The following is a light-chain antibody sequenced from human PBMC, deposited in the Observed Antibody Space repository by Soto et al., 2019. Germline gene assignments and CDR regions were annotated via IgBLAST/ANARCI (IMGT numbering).Light chain of an antibody. J-gene: IGLJ2*01. Sequence: QSALTQPASVCGSPGPSITISCTGTNSDIGSYNLVSWYQQHPGKVPRLMIYEGTKRPSGVSNRFSGSRSGNTASLTIAGLQAEDEADYYCCSYGGNAFFAIFGGGTKVTVL. CDR1: NSDIGSYNL. CDR2: EGT. V-gene: IGLV2-23*01. CDR3: CSYGGNAFFAI.